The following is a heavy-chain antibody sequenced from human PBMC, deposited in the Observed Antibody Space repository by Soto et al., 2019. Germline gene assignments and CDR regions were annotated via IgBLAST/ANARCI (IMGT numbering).Heavy chain of an antibody. CDR2: ISSSGSTI. Sequence: EVQLVESGGGLVQPGGSLRLSCAASGFTFSSYSMNWVRQAPGKGLEWVSYISSSGSTIYYADSVKGRFTISRDNAKNSLYLQMNSLRAEDTAVYYCAREGLGGDPTDYYYGMDVWGQGTTVTVSS. CDR1: GFTFSSYS. J-gene: IGHJ6*02. CDR3: AREGLGGDPTDYYYGMDV. D-gene: IGHD4-17*01. V-gene: IGHV3-48*04.